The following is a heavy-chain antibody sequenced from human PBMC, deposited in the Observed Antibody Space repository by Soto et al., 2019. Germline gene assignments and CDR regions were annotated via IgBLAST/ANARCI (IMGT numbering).Heavy chain of an antibody. D-gene: IGHD3-16*02. Sequence: GGSLRLSCAASGFTFSSYGMHWVRQAPGKGLEWVAVISYDGSNKYYADSVKGRFTISRDNSKNTLYLQMNSLRAEDTAEYYCAKGSSLMRYYYYGMDVWGQGTTVTVSS. CDR3: AKGSSLMRYYYYGMDV. CDR2: ISYDGSNK. V-gene: IGHV3-30*18. CDR1: GFTFSSYG. J-gene: IGHJ6*02.